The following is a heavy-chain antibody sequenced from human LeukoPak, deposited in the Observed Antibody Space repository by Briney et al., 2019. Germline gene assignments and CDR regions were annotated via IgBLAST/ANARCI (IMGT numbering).Heavy chain of an antibody. V-gene: IGHV3-7*01. J-gene: IGHJ6*03. CDR3: ARIPDGDDYYYMDV. Sequence: AGGSLRLSCAASGFTFSTYWMSWIRQAPGKGLEWVAKIKQDGSEKYYVDSVRGRLTISRDNARNSLYLQMNSLRAEDTAVYYCARIPDGDDYYYMDVWGKGTTVTVSS. D-gene: IGHD4-17*01. CDR2: IKQDGSEK. CDR1: GFTFSTYW.